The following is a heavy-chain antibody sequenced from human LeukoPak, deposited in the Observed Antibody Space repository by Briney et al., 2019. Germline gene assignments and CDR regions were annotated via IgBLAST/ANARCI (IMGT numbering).Heavy chain of an antibody. V-gene: IGHV2-5*02. CDR1: GFSLSTSGVG. CDR2: IYWDDDK. Sequence: SGPTLVNPTQTLTLTCTFSGFSLSTSGVGVGWIRQPPGKALEWLALIYWDDDKRYSPSLKSRLTITKDTSKNQVVLTMTNMDPVDAATYYCAHRRGYSSSWPFDYWGQGTLVTVSS. J-gene: IGHJ4*02. CDR3: AHRRGYSSSWPFDY. D-gene: IGHD6-13*01.